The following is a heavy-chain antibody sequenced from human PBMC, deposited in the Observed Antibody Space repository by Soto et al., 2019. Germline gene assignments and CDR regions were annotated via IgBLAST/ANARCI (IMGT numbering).Heavy chain of an antibody. CDR3: ARVEMPESY. CDR2: IIPILGIA. Sequence: QVQLVQSGAEVKKPGSSVKVSCKASGGTFSSYTISWVRQAPGQGLEWMGRIIPILGIANYAQKFQGRVTXXADKSTSTAYMELSSLRSEDTAVYYCARVEMPESYWGQGTLVTVSS. D-gene: IGHD2-2*01. J-gene: IGHJ4*02. V-gene: IGHV1-69*02. CDR1: GGTFSSYT.